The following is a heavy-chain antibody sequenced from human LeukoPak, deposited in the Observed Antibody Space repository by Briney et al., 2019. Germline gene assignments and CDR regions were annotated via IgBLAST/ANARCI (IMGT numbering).Heavy chain of an antibody. J-gene: IGHJ6*03. CDR3: AREAVGATFWGDYYYYYMDV. Sequence: PSETLSLTCAVSGGSISSSNWWSWVRQPPGKGLEWIGEIYHSGSTNYNPSLKSRATISVDKSKNQFSLKLSSVTAADTAVYYCAREAVGATFWGDYYYYYMDVWGKGTTVTVSS. V-gene: IGHV4-4*02. D-gene: IGHD1-26*01. CDR1: GGSISSSNW. CDR2: IYHSGST.